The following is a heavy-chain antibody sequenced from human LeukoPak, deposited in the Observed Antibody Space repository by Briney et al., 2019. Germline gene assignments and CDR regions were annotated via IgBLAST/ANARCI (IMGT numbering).Heavy chain of an antibody. D-gene: IGHD1-26*01. Sequence: GGSLRLSCAASVFTFSSYDMHWVRQATGKGLEWVSAIGTAGDTYYPGSVKGRFTISRENAKNSLYLQMNSLRAGDTAVYYCARSPGSYYGTYGMDVWGQGTTVTVSS. CDR2: IGTAGDT. J-gene: IGHJ6*02. CDR3: ARSPGSYYGTYGMDV. V-gene: IGHV3-13*04. CDR1: VFTFSSYD.